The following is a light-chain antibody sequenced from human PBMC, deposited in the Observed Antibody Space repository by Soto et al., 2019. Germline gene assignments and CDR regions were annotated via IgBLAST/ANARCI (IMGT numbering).Light chain of an antibody. CDR3: QQYGSSPGA. V-gene: IGKV3-20*01. CDR1: QSVSSDY. CDR2: DAS. Sequence: EIVLAQSPGTLSLSPGERATLSCRASQSVSSDYLAWYQQKPGQAPRLLISDASSRATGIPDRFSGSGSGTDFTLTISRLEPEDFAVYYCQQYGSSPGAFGPGTKVEIK. J-gene: IGKJ1*01.